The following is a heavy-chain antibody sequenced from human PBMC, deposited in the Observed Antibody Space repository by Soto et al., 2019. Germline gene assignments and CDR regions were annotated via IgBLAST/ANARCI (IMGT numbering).Heavy chain of an antibody. CDR3: ARAVDGAPPAY. J-gene: IGHJ4*02. Sequence: SETLSLTCTVSGASISRGGYSWSWIRQHPGTGLEWIGYMFYSGTAHYNQSLQSRVTLSLDTFNNHFYLNLTSMTAAASAVYSCARAVDGAPPAYGGPGTLVPVSS. D-gene: IGHD1-26*01. CDR2: MFYSGTA. V-gene: IGHV4-31*02. CDR1: GASISRGGYS.